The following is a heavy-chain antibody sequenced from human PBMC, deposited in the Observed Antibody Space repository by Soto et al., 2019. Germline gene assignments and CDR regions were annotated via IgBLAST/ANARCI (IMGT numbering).Heavy chain of an antibody. CDR2: IYPGDSDT. CDR1: GYSFTSYW. D-gene: IGHD3-22*01. Sequence: LKISCKGSGYSFTSYWIGWVRQLPGKGLEWMGIIYPGDSDTRYSPSFQGQVTISADKSISTAYLQWSSLKASDTAMYYCARFREMYYYDSSGYDAFDIWGQGTMVTVSS. V-gene: IGHV5-51*01. CDR3: ARFREMYYYDSSGYDAFDI. J-gene: IGHJ3*02.